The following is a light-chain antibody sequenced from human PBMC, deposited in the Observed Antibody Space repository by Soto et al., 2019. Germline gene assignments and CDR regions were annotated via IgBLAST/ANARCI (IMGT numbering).Light chain of an antibody. CDR3: QQSYTSPMYT. CDR1: QSISTY. Sequence: DIQMTQSPSSLSASVGDRVTITCRASQSISTYLNWYQQKPGKAPNLLIYSASTLQNGVPSGFXGSGSGTDFTLTISSLQPEDFATYYCQQSYTSPMYTFGQGTKLEIK. V-gene: IGKV1-39*01. J-gene: IGKJ2*01. CDR2: SAS.